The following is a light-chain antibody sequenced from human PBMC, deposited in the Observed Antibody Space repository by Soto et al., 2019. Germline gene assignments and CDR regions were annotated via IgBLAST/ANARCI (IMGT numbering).Light chain of an antibody. J-gene: IGKJ1*01. CDR2: KAS. V-gene: IGKV1-5*03. CDR3: QQTSAFPRT. Sequence: DIQMTQSPSTLSASVGDRVTITCRASQSISSWLAWYQQKPGKAPKLLIYKASSLESGVPSRFSGGGAGTEFTLTISSLQPEDFATYYCQQTSAFPRTFGQGTKVDI. CDR1: QSISSW.